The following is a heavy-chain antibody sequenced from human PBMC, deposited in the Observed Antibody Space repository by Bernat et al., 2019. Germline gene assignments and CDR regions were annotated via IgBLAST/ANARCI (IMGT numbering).Heavy chain of an antibody. J-gene: IGHJ5*02. Sequence: EVQLVESGGGSVQLGGSLSLSCVASGFTFSSFGMRWVRQAPGRGLEWVSVVRARGATTYYTDSMRGRFTISRDNSKKTMYLQMSSLRAEDTAVYYCARRSELNWFDPWGQGTLVTVSS. D-gene: IGHD1-7*01. CDR2: VRARGATT. CDR3: ARRSELNWFDP. CDR1: GFTFSSFG. V-gene: IGHV3-23*04.